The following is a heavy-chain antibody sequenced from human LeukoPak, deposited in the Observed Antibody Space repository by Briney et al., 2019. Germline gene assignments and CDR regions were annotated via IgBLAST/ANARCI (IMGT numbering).Heavy chain of an antibody. CDR2: IYYSGST. Sequence: YMTWVRQHPGKGLEWIGYIYYSGSTYYNPSLKSRVTISVDTSKNQFSLKLSSVTAADTAVYYCARTGFGSGYYTNSHFEYWGQGTLVTVSS. CDR1: Y. CDR3: ARTGFGSGYYTNSHFEY. V-gene: IGHV4-31*02. D-gene: IGHD3-22*01. J-gene: IGHJ4*02.